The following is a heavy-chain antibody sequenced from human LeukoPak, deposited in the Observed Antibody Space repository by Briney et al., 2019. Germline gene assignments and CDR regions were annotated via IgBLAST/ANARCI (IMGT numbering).Heavy chain of an antibody. CDR2: TYYRSKWYN. V-gene: IGHV6-1*01. CDR1: GDSVSSNSAA. J-gene: IGHJ3*02. Sequence: SQTLSLTCAISGDSVSSNSAAWNWIRQSPSRGLEWLGRTYYRSKWYNDYAVSVKSRITVNPDTSENQFSLQLNSVTPEDTAVYYCARTCYYDSSGSPDAFDIWGQGTMVTVSS. D-gene: IGHD3-22*01. CDR3: ARTCYYDSSGSPDAFDI.